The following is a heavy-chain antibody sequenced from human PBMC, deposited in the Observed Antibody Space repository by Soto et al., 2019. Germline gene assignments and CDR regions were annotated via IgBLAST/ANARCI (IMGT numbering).Heavy chain of an antibody. V-gene: IGHV1-18*01. CDR2: ISTYNGNT. Sequence: QVQLVQSGGEVKKPGASVKVSCKASGYTFTSYGMSWVRQAPGQGLEWMGWISTYNGNTNYAQKIQGRVTMTTDTSTSIAYMELRSLRPDDTAVYYCARDTPQYTGYDYNDYYYGIDVWGQGTTVTVSS. J-gene: IGHJ6*02. CDR3: ARDTPQYTGYDYNDYYYGIDV. CDR1: GYTFTSYG. D-gene: IGHD5-12*01.